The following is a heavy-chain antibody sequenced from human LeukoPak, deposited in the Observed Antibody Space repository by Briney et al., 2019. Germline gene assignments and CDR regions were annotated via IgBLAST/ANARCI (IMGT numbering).Heavy chain of an antibody. CDR1: GYTFTSYY. D-gene: IGHD3-3*01. CDR2: INPSGGST. J-gene: IGHJ3*02. V-gene: IGHV1-46*01. CDR3: ARDRTPRGFLEWLPNDAFDI. Sequence: ASVKVSCTASGYTFTSYYMHWVRQAPGQGLEWMGIINPSGGSTSYAQKFQGRVTMTRDTSTSTVYMELSSLRSEDTAVYYCARDRTPRGFLEWLPNDAFDIWGQGTMVTVSS.